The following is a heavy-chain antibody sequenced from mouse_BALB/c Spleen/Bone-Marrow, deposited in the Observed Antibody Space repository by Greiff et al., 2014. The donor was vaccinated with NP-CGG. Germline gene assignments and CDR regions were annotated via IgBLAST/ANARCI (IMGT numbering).Heavy chain of an antibody. CDR3: ARFGNYEGFAY. V-gene: IGHV1-74*01. CDR2: IHPSDSET. Sequence: QVQLQQSGAELVRPGASVKLSCKASGYSFTNYWMNWVKQRPGQGLEWIGMIHPSDSETRLNQKFKDEATLTVDKSSSTAYIQLTSPTSEDSAVYYCARFGNYEGFAYWGQGTLVTVSA. J-gene: IGHJ3*01. CDR1: GYSFTNYW. D-gene: IGHD2-1*01.